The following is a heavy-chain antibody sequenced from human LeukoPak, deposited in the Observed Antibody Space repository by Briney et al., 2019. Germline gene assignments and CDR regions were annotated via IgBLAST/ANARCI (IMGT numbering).Heavy chain of an antibody. CDR1: GGTFSSYA. CDR2: IIPIFGTA. D-gene: IGHD2-15*01. Sequence: VASVKVSCKASGGTFSSYAISWVRQAPGQGLEWMGGIIPIFGTANYAQKFQGRVTITADESTSTAYMELSSLRSEDTAVCYCAREHCSGGSCYSELDYWGQGTLVTVSS. CDR3: AREHCSGGSCYSELDY. V-gene: IGHV1-69*13. J-gene: IGHJ4*02.